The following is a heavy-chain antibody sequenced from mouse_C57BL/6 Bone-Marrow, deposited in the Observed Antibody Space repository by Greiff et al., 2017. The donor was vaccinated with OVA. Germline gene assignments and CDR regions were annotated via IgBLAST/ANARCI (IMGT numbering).Heavy chain of an antibody. D-gene: IGHD2-3*01. CDR2: ISYDGSN. Sequence: EVQLVESGPGLVKPSQSLSLTCSVTGYSITSGYYWNWIRQFPGNKLEWMGYISYDGSNNYNPSLKNRISITRDTSKNQFFLKLNSVTTEDTATYYCARMGGDAYFDYWGQGTTLTVSS. V-gene: IGHV3-6*01. J-gene: IGHJ2*01. CDR1: GYSITSGYY. CDR3: ARMGGDAYFDY.